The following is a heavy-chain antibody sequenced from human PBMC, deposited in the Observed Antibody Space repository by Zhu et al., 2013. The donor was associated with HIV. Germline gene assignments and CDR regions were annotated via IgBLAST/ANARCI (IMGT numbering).Heavy chain of an antibody. J-gene: IGHJ4*02. CDR3: ARDSVDYDILTGYSNTLYDHFFDY. D-gene: IGHD3-9*01. Sequence: QVQLVQSGAEVKKPGSSVKVSCKASGGTFSSYAISWVRQAPGQGLEWMGGIIPIFGTANYAQKFQGRVTITADKSTSTAYMELSSLRSDDTAVYYCARDSVDYDILTGYSNTLYDHFFDYWGQGTLVTVSS. CDR1: GGTFSSYA. CDR2: IIPIFGTA. V-gene: IGHV1-69*06.